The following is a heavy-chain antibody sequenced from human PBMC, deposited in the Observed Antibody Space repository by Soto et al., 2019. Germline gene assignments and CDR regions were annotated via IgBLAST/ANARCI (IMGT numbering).Heavy chain of an antibody. CDR2: ISSSSSYI. J-gene: IGHJ6*02. Sequence: EVQLVESGGGLVQPGGSLRLSCAASGFTFSSYWMHWVRQAPGKGLVWVSSISSSSSYIYYADSVKGRFTISRDNAKNSLYLQMNSLRAEDTAVYYCARGGYDFWSGFTTIYYYYYGMDVWGQGTTVTVSS. V-gene: IGHV3-21*01. CDR1: GFTFSSYW. CDR3: ARGGYDFWSGFTTIYYYYYGMDV. D-gene: IGHD3-3*01.